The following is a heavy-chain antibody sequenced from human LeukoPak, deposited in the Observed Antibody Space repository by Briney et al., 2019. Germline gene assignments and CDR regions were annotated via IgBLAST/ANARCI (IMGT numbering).Heavy chain of an antibody. CDR3: ASGTTILSANFDY. D-gene: IGHD1-14*01. Sequence: SETLSLTCTVSGGSISSSSYYWGGIRQPPGKGLERIGSIYYSGSTYYNPSLKSRVTISVDTSKNQFSLKLSSVTAADTAVYYCASGTTILSANFDYWGQGTLVTVSS. CDR1: GGSISSSSYY. CDR2: IYYSGST. J-gene: IGHJ4*02. V-gene: IGHV4-39*01.